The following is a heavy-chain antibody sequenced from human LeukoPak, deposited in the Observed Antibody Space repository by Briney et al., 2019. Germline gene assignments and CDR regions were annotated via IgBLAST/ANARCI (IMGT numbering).Heavy chain of an antibody. D-gene: IGHD6-13*01. J-gene: IGHJ4*02. CDR2: ISSSSSYI. V-gene: IGHV3-21*01. CDR3: ARDRAAAGIPPDY. Sequence: PGGSLRLSCAASGFTFSSYSMNWVRQAPGKGLEWVSSISSSSSYIYYADSVKGRFTISRDNAKSSLYLQMNSLRAEDTAVYYCARDRAAAGIPPDYWGQGTLVTVSS. CDR1: GFTFSSYS.